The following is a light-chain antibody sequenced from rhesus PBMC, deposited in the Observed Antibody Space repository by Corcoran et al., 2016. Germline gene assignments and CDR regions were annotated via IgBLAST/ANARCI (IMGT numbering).Light chain of an antibody. Sequence: EIVMTPSSATLALCPGVPSTLSCRVSESVGSYLAWSQQKPGQDPKLLGHSAYFRATGIPDRFSGSGARTECTRPIRRLEPGDVGVYHCQTYNDVVTFGPGTKLDIK. CDR1: ESVGSY. CDR2: SAY. V-gene: IGKV3-40*03. CDR3: QTYNDVVT. J-gene: IGKJ3*01.